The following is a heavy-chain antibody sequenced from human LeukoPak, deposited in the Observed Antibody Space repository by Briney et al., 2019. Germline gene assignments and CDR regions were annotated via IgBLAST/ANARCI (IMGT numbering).Heavy chain of an antibody. J-gene: IGHJ4*02. D-gene: IGHD3-10*01. V-gene: IGHV4-31*03. CDR1: GGSISIGGYY. CDR2: IYYCGST. CDR3: AREYYGSGSYRVFDY. Sequence: SQTQSLTCTVSGGSISIGGYYWTWIRQHPGKGLEWIGCIYYCGSTYYNPSLKSRVPISVYTSKNQFSLKLSSVTAADTAVYYCAREYYGSGSYRVFDYWGQGTVVTVSS.